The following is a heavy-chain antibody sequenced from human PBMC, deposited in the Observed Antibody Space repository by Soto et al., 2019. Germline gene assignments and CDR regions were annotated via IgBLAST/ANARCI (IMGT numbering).Heavy chain of an antibody. D-gene: IGHD2-15*01. CDR2: ISDSSSKT. Sequence: GGSLRLSCSASGFTFGNYAMNWVRQAPGKGLEWVSSISDSSSKTYYADSVKGRFTISRDNSKNMLLLQLNTLRADDTAVYFCARGYVGSWAHFDYWGQGTQVTVSS. CDR1: GFTFGNYA. J-gene: IGHJ4*02. V-gene: IGHV3-23*01. CDR3: ARGYVGSWAHFDY.